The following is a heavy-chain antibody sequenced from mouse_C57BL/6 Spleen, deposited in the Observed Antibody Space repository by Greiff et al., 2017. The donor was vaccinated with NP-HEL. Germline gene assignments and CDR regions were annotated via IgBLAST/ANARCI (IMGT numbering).Heavy chain of an antibody. CDR2: INYDGSST. J-gene: IGHJ1*03. CDR1: GFTFSDYY. CDR3: ARDSTVVAKGYFDV. V-gene: IGHV5-16*01. D-gene: IGHD1-1*01. Sequence: EVNVVESEGGLVQPGSSMKLSCTASGFTFSDYYMAWVRQVPEKGLEWVANINYDGSSTYYLDSLKSRFIISRDNAKNILYLQMSSLKSEDTATYYCARDSTVVAKGYFDVWGTGTTVTVSS.